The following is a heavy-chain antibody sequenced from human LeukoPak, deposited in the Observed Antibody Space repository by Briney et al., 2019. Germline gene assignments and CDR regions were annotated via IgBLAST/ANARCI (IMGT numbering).Heavy chain of an antibody. D-gene: IGHD2-2*01. CDR1: GFTFSSYS. CDR3: ARDRRDIVVVPAAKLADY. CDR2: ISSSSSYI. J-gene: IGHJ4*02. V-gene: IGHV3-21*01. Sequence: PGGSLRLSCAASGFTFSSYSMNWVRQAPGKGLEWVSSISSSSSYIYYADSVKGRFTISRDNAKNSLYLQMNSLRAEDTAVYYCARDRRDIVVVPAAKLADYWGQGTLVTVSS.